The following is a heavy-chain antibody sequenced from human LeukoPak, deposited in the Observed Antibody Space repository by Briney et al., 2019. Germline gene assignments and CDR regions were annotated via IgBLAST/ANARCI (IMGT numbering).Heavy chain of an antibody. Sequence: SETLSLTCAVSGGSISSGGYSWSWIRQPPGKGLEWIGYIYHSGSTYYNPSLKSRVTISVDRSKNQFSLKLSSVTAADTAVYYCARARYGDYVWFDPWGQGTLVTVSS. CDR3: ARARYGDYVWFDP. CDR2: IYHSGST. V-gene: IGHV4-30-2*01. J-gene: IGHJ5*02. D-gene: IGHD4-17*01. CDR1: GGSISSGGYS.